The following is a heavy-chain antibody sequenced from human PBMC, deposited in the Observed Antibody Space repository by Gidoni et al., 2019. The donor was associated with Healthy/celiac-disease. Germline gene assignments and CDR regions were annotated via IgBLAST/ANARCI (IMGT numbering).Heavy chain of an antibody. CDR1: GGSISSGGYY. CDR2: IYYRGST. Sequence: QVQLQESGPGLLKPSQTLSLTCTVSGGSISSGGYYCRWIRQHPGKGLEWIGYIYYRGSTYYNPSLKSLVTISVDTSKNQFSLKLSSVTAADTAVYYCARGYCSGGSCYSGTEYNWFDPWGQGTLVTVSS. D-gene: IGHD2-15*01. CDR3: ARGYCSGGSCYSGTEYNWFDP. J-gene: IGHJ5*02. V-gene: IGHV4-31*01.